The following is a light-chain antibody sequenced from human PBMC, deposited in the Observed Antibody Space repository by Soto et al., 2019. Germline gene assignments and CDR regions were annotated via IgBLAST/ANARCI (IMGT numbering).Light chain of an antibody. CDR2: AAS. CDR3: HQRYSTTQT. Sequence: IQMTQSPSSLSASLGDRVTITCRASQSISSYLNWYQQKPGKAPKLLIYAASSLRSGVPSRISVSGSGTDFTLTISRLQTEDFATYYGHQRYSTTQTFGQGTKVDIK. J-gene: IGKJ1*01. V-gene: IGKV1-39*01. CDR1: QSISSY.